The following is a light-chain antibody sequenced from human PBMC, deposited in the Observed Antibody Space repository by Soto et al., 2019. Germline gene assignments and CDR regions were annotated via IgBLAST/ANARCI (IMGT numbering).Light chain of an antibody. CDR3: QQYRT. V-gene: IGKV3-20*01. CDR2: GAS. CDR1: QSISSSY. Sequence: EIVLTQSPGTLSLSPGERATLSCRASQSISSSYLAWYQQKPGQAPRLLIYGASSRATGIPDRFSGSGSGTDFTLTINRLEPEDFAVYFCQQYRTFGQGTKVEIK. J-gene: IGKJ1*01.